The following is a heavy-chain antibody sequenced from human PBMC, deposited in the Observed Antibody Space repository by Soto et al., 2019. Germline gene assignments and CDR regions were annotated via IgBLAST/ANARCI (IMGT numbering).Heavy chain of an antibody. CDR2: VSYSGSP. CDR1: GASVSSSHY. Sequence: QLQLQESGPGLVKSSETLSLTCSVSGASVSSSHYWGWIRQPPGKGLEWIGSVSYSGSPYYSPSFKSRITISVDTSNNQFSLRVRSVTVTDTAVYFCARHYNTGAFFDYWGQGKLVTVSS. V-gene: IGHV4-39*01. CDR3: ARHYNTGAFFDY. J-gene: IGHJ4*02. D-gene: IGHD1-20*01.